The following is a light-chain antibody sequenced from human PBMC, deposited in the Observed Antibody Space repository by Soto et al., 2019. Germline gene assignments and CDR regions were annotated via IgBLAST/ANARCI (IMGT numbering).Light chain of an antibody. CDR2: GAS. CDR1: QSVSSN. J-gene: IGKJ5*01. V-gene: IGKV3-11*01. CDR3: QQRSNWPPT. Sequence: EIVMTPSPDTLSLFPGERATISCLASQSVSSNLAWYQQKPGQAPRLLIYGASTRATGIPARFSGSGSGTDFTLTISSLEPEDFAVYYCQQRSNWPPTFGQGTRLEIK.